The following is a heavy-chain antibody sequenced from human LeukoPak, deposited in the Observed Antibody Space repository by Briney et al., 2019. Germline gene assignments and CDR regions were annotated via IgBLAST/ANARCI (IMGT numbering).Heavy chain of an antibody. CDR3: ARGSGSYYGLSYFDY. D-gene: IGHD1-26*01. CDR2: IYYSGST. V-gene: IGHV4-59*08. J-gene: IGHJ4*02. CDR1: GGSISSYY. Sequence: PSETLSLTCSVSGGSISSYYWSWIRQPPGKGLEWIGYIYYSGSTNYNPSLKSRVTISVGTSKNQFSLKLSSVTAADTAVYYCARGSGSYYGLSYFDYWGQGTLVTVSS.